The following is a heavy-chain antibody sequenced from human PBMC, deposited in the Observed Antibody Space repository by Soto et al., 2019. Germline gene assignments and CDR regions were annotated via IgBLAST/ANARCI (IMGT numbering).Heavy chain of an antibody. CDR3: ASTSSGLYYYYMDV. CDR2: IYKSGNT. Sequence: VQLVHSGGGLVQPGGSLRLSCATSGFTVSSNYMGWVRQAPGKGLEWLSLIYKSGNTYYADSVKGRFTISRDNSNNTLYLQMNSLRAEDTAVYYCASTSSGLYYYYMDVWGKGTTVTVSS. D-gene: IGHD2-8*02. CDR1: GFTVSSNY. V-gene: IGHV3-66*01. J-gene: IGHJ6*03.